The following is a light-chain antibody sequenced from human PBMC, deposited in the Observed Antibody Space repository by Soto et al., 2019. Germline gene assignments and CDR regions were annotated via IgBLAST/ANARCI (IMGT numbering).Light chain of an antibody. CDR2: MVS. Sequence: QSVLTQPASVSWSPGQSITISCTGTSSDVGNYNYVSWYQQYPGRVPKLLIYMVSNRPSGVSNRFSGSKSGNTASLTISGLQAEDEADYFCTSPTPGSLYVFGTGTKAPS. CDR3: TSPTPGSLYV. CDR1: SSDVGNYNY. V-gene: IGLV2-14*01. J-gene: IGLJ1*01.